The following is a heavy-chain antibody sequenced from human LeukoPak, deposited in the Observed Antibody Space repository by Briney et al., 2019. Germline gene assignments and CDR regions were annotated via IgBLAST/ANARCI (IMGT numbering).Heavy chain of an antibody. CDR3: ARGRNYDILTGLLFDY. D-gene: IGHD3-9*01. CDR2: IYYSGST. V-gene: IGHV4-31*03. Sequence: SQTLSLTCTVSGGSISSGGYYWSWIRQHPGKGLEWIGYIYYSGSTYYNPSLTSRVTISVDTSKNQFSLKLSSVTAADTAVYYCARGRNYDILTGLLFDYWGQGTLVTVSS. J-gene: IGHJ4*02. CDR1: GGSISSGGYY.